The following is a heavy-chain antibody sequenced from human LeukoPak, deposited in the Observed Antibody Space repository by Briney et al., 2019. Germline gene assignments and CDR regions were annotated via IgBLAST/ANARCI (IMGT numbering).Heavy chain of an antibody. CDR3: ASGRLTGYIVNY. CDR2: ISGGGGST. V-gene: IGHV3-23*01. CDR1: GLTFSNYA. Sequence: PGGSLRLSCAASGLTFSNYAMSWVRQAPGKGLEWVSVISGGGGSTYYADSVKGRFTISRDNSKNTLYLQMNSLRAEDTAVYYCASGRLTGYIVNYWGQGTLVTVSS. D-gene: IGHD3-9*01. J-gene: IGHJ4*02.